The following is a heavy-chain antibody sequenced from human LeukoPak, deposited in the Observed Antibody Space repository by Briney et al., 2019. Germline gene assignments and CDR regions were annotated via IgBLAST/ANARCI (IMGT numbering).Heavy chain of an antibody. CDR1: GFTFSSFA. D-gene: IGHD3-10*01. J-gene: IGHJ4*02. V-gene: IGHV3-23*01. Sequence: GGSLRLSCAASGFTFSSFAMSWVRQAPGEGLEWVSAINDGGGSTYYADSVKGRFTISRDNSKNTLYLQMNSLRAEDTAVYYCAKKSPMVRELFVYGGRGALVTVS. CDR2: INDGGGST. CDR3: AKKSPMVRELFVY.